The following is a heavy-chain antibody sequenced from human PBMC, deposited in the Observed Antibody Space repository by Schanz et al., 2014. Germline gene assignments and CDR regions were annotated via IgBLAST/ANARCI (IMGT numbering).Heavy chain of an antibody. Sequence: QVQLVQSGTQVKKPGASVKVSCKASGYTFTNFFLHWVRQAPGQGLEWMGIINPIGGSTTYAQKFRGAVTLTTDTSRSTVYMELSSLRSEDTAVYYCARGYGDSPTDFCGQGTLVTVSS. CDR1: GYTFTNFF. V-gene: IGHV1-46*01. CDR3: ARGYGDSPTDF. CDR2: INPIGGST. J-gene: IGHJ4*02. D-gene: IGHD4-17*01.